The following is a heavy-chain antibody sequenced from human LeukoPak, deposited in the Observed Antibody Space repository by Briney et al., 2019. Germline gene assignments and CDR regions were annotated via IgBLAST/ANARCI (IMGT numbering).Heavy chain of an antibody. CDR3: AKEVFQSDYFDY. V-gene: IGHV4-61*01. J-gene: IGHJ4*02. Sequence: SETLSLTCTVAGGSISSSSYYWSWIRQPPGKGVEWVGYIYYSGSTNYNPSLKSRVTISVDTSKNQFSLKLSSVTAADTAVYYCAKEVFQSDYFDYWGQGTLVTVSS. CDR1: GGSISSSSYY. CDR2: IYYSGST.